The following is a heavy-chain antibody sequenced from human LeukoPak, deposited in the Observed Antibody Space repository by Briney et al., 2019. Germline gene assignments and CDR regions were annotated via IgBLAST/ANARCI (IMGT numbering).Heavy chain of an antibody. CDR2: INHSGST. J-gene: IGHJ4*02. D-gene: IGHD3-22*01. Sequence: PSETLSLTCAVYGGSFSGYYWSWIRQPPGKGLGWIGEINHSGSTNYNPSLKSRVTISVDTSKNQFSLKLSSVTAADTAVYYCARRAYYYDSSGYGTLIDHWGQGTLVTVSS. CDR1: GGSFSGYY. CDR3: ARRAYYYDSSGYGTLIDH. V-gene: IGHV4-34*01.